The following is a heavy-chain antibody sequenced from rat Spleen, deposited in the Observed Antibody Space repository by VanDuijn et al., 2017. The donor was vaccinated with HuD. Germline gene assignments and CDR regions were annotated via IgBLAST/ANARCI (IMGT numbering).Heavy chain of an antibody. CDR1: GFTFSDYG. J-gene: IGHJ3*01. Sequence: EVQLVESGGGLVQPGRSLKLSCAASGFTFSDYGMAWVRQAPTKGLEWVATISYGDSSGHSSTYYRDSVQGRFTISRDNAKSTLYLQMNSLKSEDTATYYCARQRGPSWFAYWGQGSLVTVSS. CDR2: ISYGDSSGHSST. D-gene: IGHD3-1*01. V-gene: IGHV5-29*01. CDR3: ARQRGPSWFAY.